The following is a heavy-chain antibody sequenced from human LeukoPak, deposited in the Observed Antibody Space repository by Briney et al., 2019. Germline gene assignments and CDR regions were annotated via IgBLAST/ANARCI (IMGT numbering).Heavy chain of an antibody. CDR1: GFTFSSYW. CDR2: INSDGSST. D-gene: IGHD3-16*01. CDR3: ARGIMITFGGSLDY. Sequence: PGGSLRLSCAASGFTFSSYWMHWVRQAPGKGLVWVSRINSDGSSTSYADSVKGRFTISRDNAKNTLYLQMNSLRAEDTAVYYCARGIMITFGGSLDYWGQGTLVTVSP. V-gene: IGHV3-74*01. J-gene: IGHJ4*02.